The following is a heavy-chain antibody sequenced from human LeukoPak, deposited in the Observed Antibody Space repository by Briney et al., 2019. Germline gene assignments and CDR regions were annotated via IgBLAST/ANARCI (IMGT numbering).Heavy chain of an antibody. D-gene: IGHD1-14*01. Sequence: GGSLRLSCAASGFTFSSYAMSWVRQAPGKGLEWVSALSGSGGTTYYADSVKGRFTISRDNSKNTLYLQMNSLRAEDTAVYYCARDNEDGITSYWGQGTLVTVSS. J-gene: IGHJ4*02. CDR1: GFTFSSYA. CDR2: LSGSGGTT. V-gene: IGHV3-23*01. CDR3: ARDNEDGITSY.